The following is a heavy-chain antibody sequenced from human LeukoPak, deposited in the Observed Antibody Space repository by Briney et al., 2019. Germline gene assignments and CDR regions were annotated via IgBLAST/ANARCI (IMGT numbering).Heavy chain of an antibody. CDR2: SDPNSGGT. V-gene: IGHV1-2*02. Sequence: ASVTVSCKASGYTFTNYYMQWVRQAPGQRLEWMGGSDPNSGGTKYAQKFQGRVTMTRDTSISTAYMELSRLRSDDTGVYDCARVSTTSRHGLAAFDIWGQGTMVTVS. D-gene: IGHD1-1*01. J-gene: IGHJ3*02. CDR1: GYTFTNYY. CDR3: ARVSTTSRHGLAAFDI.